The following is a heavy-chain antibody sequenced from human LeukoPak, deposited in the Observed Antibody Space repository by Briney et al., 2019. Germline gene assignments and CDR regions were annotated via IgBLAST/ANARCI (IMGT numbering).Heavy chain of an antibody. D-gene: IGHD5-12*01. CDR1: GGSISSGDNY. CDR3: ARDGLSGHLYDY. CDR2: IYYSGST. V-gene: IGHV4-30-4*08. J-gene: IGHJ4*02. Sequence: SETLSLTCTVSGGSISSGDNYWSWIRQPPGKGLEWIGYIYYSGSTYYNPSLKSRVTISVDTSKNQFSLKLSSVTAADTAVYYCARDGLSGHLYDYWGLGTLVTVSS.